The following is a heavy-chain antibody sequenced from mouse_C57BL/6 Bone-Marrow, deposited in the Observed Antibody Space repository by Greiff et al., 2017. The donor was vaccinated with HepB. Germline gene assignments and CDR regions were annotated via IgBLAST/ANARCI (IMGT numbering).Heavy chain of an antibody. J-gene: IGHJ3*01. CDR2: ISNGGGST. CDR1: GFTFSDYY. Sequence: EVKVEESGGGLVQPGGSLKLSCAASGFTFSDYYMYWVRQTPEKRLEWVAYISNGGGSTYYPDTVKGRFTISRDNAKNTLYLQMSRLKSEDTAVYYCARRAAQATEFAYWGQGTLVTVSA. V-gene: IGHV5-12*01. D-gene: IGHD3-2*02. CDR3: ARRAAQATEFAY.